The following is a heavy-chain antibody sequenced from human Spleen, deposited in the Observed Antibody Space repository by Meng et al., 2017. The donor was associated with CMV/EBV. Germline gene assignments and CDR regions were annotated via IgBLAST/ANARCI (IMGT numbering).Heavy chain of an antibody. J-gene: IGHJ6*02. CDR2: IKSKTDGGTT. V-gene: IGHV3-15*07. D-gene: IGHD3-3*02. Sequence: GGSLRLSCAASGFTFSNAWMNWVRQAPGKGLEWVGRIKSKTDGGTTDYAAPVKGRFTISRDDSKTTLYLQMNSLKIEDTVVYYCTTTGVGFLEWLLTHSYYYYYGMDVWGQGTTVTVSS. CDR3: TTTGVGFLEWLLTHSYYYYYGMDV. CDR1: GFTFSNAW.